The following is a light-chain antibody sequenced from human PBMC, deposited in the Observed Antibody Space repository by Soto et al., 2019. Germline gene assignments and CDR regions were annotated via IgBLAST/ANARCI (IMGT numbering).Light chain of an antibody. CDR1: SSNIGAGYE. Sequence: QSVLTQPPSVSGAPGQRVTISCTGSSSNIGAGYEVHWYQQLPGAAPRLLIYDDTHRPSGVPERFSGSKSGTSASLAITGLQAEDEDDYYCQSYDSSLTARYVFGTGTKLTVL. V-gene: IGLV1-40*01. J-gene: IGLJ1*01. CDR3: QSYDSSLTARYV. CDR2: DDT.